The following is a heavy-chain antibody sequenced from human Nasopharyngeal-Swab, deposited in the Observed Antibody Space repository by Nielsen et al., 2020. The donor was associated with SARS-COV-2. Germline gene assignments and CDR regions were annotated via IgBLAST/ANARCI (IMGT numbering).Heavy chain of an antibody. CDR2: ISSSSTI. J-gene: IGHJ3*02. D-gene: IGHD3-22*01. Sequence: WIRQPPGKGLEWVSYISSSSTIYYADSVKGRFTISRDNAKNSLYLQMNSLRAEDTAVYYCARALHIYYYDSSGYFGDAFDIWGQGIMVTVSS. CDR3: ARALHIYYYDSSGYFGDAFDI. V-gene: IGHV3-69-1*01.